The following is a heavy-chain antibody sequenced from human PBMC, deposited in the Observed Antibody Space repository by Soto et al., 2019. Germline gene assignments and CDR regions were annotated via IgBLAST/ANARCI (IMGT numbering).Heavy chain of an antibody. CDR1: GFTFSSYW. CDR3: ARGAMRNYSNDY. J-gene: IGHJ4*02. CDR2: IKGDGIST. Sequence: EVHLVESGGGLVQSGGSLRLSCAASGFTFSSYWMHWVRQAPGKGLVWVSRIKGDGISTNYADSVKGRFTISRDNAQDTVFLQMNGLSADDTAVYSCARGAMRNYSNDYWGEGTLVTVS. V-gene: IGHV3-74*01. D-gene: IGHD3-10*01.